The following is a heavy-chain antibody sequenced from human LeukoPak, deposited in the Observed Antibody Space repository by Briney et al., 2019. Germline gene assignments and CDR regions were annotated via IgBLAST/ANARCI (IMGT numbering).Heavy chain of an antibody. J-gene: IGHJ4*02. CDR2: ISAYNGNT. Sequence: ASVKVSCKASGYTFTSYGISSVRHAPGQGLEWMGWISAYNGNTNYAQKLQGRVTMTTDTSTSTAYMEQRSLRSDDTAVYYCARVGIKGYSYGFSRVDYWGQGTLVTVSS. D-gene: IGHD5-18*01. CDR1: GYTFTSYG. V-gene: IGHV1-18*01. CDR3: ARVGIKGYSYGFSRVDY.